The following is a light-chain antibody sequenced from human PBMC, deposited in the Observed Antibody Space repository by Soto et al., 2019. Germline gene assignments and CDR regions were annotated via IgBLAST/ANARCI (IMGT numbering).Light chain of an antibody. J-gene: IGKJ1*01. Sequence: AMQITQSPSSLSASVSDGVTITCRASQGIRNDLGWYQQKPGKAPKLLIYAASSLQSGVPSRFSGSVSGTDFTLTICALPPDHFATYSCQRDNCYSEAFGQGTRV. CDR3: QRDNCYSEA. CDR2: AAS. CDR1: QGIRND. V-gene: IGKV1-6*01.